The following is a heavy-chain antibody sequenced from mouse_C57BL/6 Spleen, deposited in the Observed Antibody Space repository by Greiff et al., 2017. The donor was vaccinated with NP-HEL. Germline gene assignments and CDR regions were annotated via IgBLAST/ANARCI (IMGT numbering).Heavy chain of an antibody. V-gene: IGHV1-4*01. CDR1: GYTFTSYT. D-gene: IGHD1-1*01. Sequence: VQLQESGAELARPGASVKMSCKASGYTFTSYTMHWVKQRPGQGLEWIGYINPSSGYTKYNQKFKDKATLTADKSSSTAYMQLSSLTSEDSAVYYCARDYGSSYGYFDVWGTGTTVTVSS. CDR3: ARDYGSSYGYFDV. J-gene: IGHJ1*03. CDR2: INPSSGYT.